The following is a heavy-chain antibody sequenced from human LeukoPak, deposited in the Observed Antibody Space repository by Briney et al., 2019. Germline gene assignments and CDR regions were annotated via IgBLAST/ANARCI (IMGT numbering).Heavy chain of an antibody. CDR3: AREDFLEWPSGVYDV. CDR1: GDTSSNYA. CDR2: IIPILATT. V-gene: IGHV1-69*13. J-gene: IGHJ3*01. Sequence: SVKVSCKASGDTSSNYAVTWVRQAPGQGLEWMGGIIPILATTSYAQKFQGKVTITADDSTSTAFMEVNSLRSEDTAVYYCAREDFLEWPSGVYDVWGHGTMVTVSS. D-gene: IGHD3-3*01.